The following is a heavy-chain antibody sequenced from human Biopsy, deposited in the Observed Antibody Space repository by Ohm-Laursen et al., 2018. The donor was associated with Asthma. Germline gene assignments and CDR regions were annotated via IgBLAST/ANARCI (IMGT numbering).Heavy chain of an antibody. CDR3: ARCQVGYSSGWSLLLKKIYYPGMDV. V-gene: IGHV1-69*13. D-gene: IGHD6-19*01. Sequence: SVKVSCKAPGGTFNNFAISWVRQAPGQGLEWLGGIMTVFGTTNYAQKFQGRVTITADESTSTAYMEVTSLRSEDTAIYYCARCQVGYSSGWSLLLKKIYYPGMDVWGQGTAVTVSS. J-gene: IGHJ6*02. CDR1: GGTFNNFA. CDR2: IMTVFGTT.